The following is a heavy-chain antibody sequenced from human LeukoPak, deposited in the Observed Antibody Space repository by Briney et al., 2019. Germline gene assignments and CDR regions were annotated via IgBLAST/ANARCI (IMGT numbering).Heavy chain of an antibody. D-gene: IGHD6-25*01. CDR3: ARGSSSSSATAFDI. CDR1: GFTFSHYA. V-gene: IGHV3-30*03. Sequence: QPGGSLRLSCAASGFTFSHYAIHWVRQAPGKGLEWVAVISDDESDKHYAHSVKGRFTISRDNSLNTLYLQMNSLKVEDTAIYYCARGSSSSSATAFDIWGQGTMVTVSS. CDR2: ISDDESDK. J-gene: IGHJ3*02.